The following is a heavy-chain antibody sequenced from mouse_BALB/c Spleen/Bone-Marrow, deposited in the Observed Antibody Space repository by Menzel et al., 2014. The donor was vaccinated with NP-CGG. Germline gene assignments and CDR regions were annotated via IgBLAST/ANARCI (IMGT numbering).Heavy chain of an antibody. J-gene: IGHJ4*01. CDR2: ILPGSGSI. Sequence: QVQLKESGAELMKPGASVKISCKATGYTFSSYWIEWVKQRPGHGLEWIGEILPGSGSIKYNEKFKGKATFTADTSSNTAYMQLSSLTSEDSAVYYCASRYDTIYYWGQGTSVNVSS. CDR3: ASRYDTIYY. V-gene: IGHV1-9*01. CDR1: GYTFSSYW.